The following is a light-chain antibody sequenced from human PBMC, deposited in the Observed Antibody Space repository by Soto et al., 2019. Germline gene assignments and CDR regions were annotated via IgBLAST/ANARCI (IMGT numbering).Light chain of an antibody. V-gene: IGKV3-15*01. Sequence: EKVMTQSPATLSISPGERATLSCRASQSVSSFLAGYQQKPGQAPRLLIYGASTRATGIPARFSGSGSGTEFTLTISSLQSEDFAFYYCQQYSNWPSWTFGQGTKVEVK. J-gene: IGKJ1*01. CDR2: GAS. CDR1: QSVSSF. CDR3: QQYSNWPSWT.